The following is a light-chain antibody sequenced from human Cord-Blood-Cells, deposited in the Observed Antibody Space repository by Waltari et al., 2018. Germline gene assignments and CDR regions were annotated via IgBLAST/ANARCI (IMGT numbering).Light chain of an antibody. V-gene: IGLV2-8*01. CDR2: EVS. Sequence: QSALTQPPSASGSPGQSVTISCPGTSSDAGGYNYASWYQQHPDKAPKLMMYEVSKRPSGVPDRFSGSKSGNTASLTVSGLQAEDEADYYCSSYAGSNSYVFGTGTKVTVL. CDR1: SSDAGGYNY. CDR3: SSYAGSNSYV. J-gene: IGLJ1*01.